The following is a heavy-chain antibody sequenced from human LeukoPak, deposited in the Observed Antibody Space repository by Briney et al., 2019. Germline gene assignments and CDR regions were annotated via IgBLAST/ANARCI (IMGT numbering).Heavy chain of an antibody. Sequence: SVKVSCKASGGTFSSYAISWVRQAPGQGLEWMGGIIPIFGTANYAQKFQSRVTITADESTSTAYMELSSLRSEDTAVYYCARAHRPLYDFWSGYYFDYWGQGTLVTVSS. D-gene: IGHD3-3*01. J-gene: IGHJ4*02. CDR1: GGTFSSYA. V-gene: IGHV1-69*13. CDR3: ARAHRPLYDFWSGYYFDY. CDR2: IIPIFGTA.